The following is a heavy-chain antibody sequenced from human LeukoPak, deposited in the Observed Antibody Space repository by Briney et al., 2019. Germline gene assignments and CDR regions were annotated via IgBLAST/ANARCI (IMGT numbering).Heavy chain of an antibody. CDR1: GGSISSSSYY. J-gene: IGHJ4*02. CDR3: ARLAAAGTFYFDY. CDR2: IYYSGST. Sequence: SETLSLTCTVSGGSISSSSYYWGWIRQPPGKGLEWIGRIYYSGSTYYNPSLKSRVTISVDTSKNQFSLKLSSVTAADTAVYYCARLAAAGTFYFDYWGQGTLVTVSS. D-gene: IGHD6-13*01. V-gene: IGHV4-39*01.